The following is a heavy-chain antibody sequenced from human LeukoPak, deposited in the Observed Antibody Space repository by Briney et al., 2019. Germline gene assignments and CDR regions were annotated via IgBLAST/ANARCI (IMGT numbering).Heavy chain of an antibody. CDR3: ARHPPRDSSGNNAFDV. V-gene: IGHV4-59*08. D-gene: IGHD3-22*01. CDR2: IFHSGST. J-gene: IGHJ3*01. Sequence: SATLSLTCAVSGGSISADYWSWIRQPPGKGLEWIGYIFHSGSTKYNPSLKSRVTISIDKSKSQFSLKLSSVTAADTALYYCARHPPRDSSGNNAFDVWGQGTMVTVSS. CDR1: GGSISADY.